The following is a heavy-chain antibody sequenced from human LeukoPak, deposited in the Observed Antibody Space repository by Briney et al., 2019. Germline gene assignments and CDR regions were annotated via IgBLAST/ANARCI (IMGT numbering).Heavy chain of an antibody. Sequence: GGSLRLSCAASGFTVSSNYMGWVRQPPGKGLEWVSLIYSGGATYYADSVKGRFTISRDNSKNMLYLQMNSLRAGDTAVYYCARRGSGWEDGYFDLWGRGTLVTVSS. D-gene: IGHD6-19*01. CDR2: IYSGGAT. J-gene: IGHJ2*01. CDR3: ARRGSGWEDGYFDL. V-gene: IGHV3-53*01. CDR1: GFTVSSNY.